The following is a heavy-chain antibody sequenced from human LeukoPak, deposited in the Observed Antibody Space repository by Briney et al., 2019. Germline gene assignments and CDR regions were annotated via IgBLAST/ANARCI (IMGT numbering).Heavy chain of an antibody. CDR1: GFTFSLYG. V-gene: IGHV3-23*01. CDR2: ISGGAETT. D-gene: IGHD5-18*01. J-gene: IGHJ4*02. Sequence: PGGSLRLSCAASGFTFSLYGINWVRQAPGKGLEWVSAISGGAETTTYTDSVKGRFTISRDNSRYTVYLQMNSLSAEDTAVYYCAKARAGGYNYGPFDYWGQGTLVTVSS. CDR3: AKARAGGYNYGPFDY.